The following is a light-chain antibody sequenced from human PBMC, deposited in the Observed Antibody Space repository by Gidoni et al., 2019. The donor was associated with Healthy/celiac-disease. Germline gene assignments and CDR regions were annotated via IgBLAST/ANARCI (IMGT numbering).Light chain of an antibody. CDR2: AAS. J-gene: IGKJ3*01. Sequence: DIQMNQSPSSLSSSVGDRVTITCRASQSISSYLNWYQQKPGKAPKLLIYAASSLQSGVPSRFSGSGSGTDFTLTISSLQPEDFATYYCQQSYSTSIFTFGPGTKVDIK. CDR3: QQSYSTSIFT. V-gene: IGKV1-39*01. CDR1: QSISSY.